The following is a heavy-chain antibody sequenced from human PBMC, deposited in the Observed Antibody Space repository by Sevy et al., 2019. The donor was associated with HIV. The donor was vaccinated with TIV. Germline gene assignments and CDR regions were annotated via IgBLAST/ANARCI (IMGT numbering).Heavy chain of an antibody. V-gene: IGHV4-4*07. J-gene: IGHJ4*02. D-gene: IGHD4-17*01. CDR2: IYTGGST. CDR1: GGSISGYF. Sequence: SESLSLTCSVSGGSISGYFWSCVRQPAGKGLEWIGRIYTGGSTSYNPSVKSRATLSVDTSKNQISLSLTSVTAADSAVYYCARNFESDGDYSYYFDYWGQGILVTVSS. CDR3: ARNFESDGDYSYYFDY.